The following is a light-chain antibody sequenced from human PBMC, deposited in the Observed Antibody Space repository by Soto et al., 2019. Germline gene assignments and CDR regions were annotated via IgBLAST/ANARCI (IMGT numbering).Light chain of an antibody. V-gene: IGLV1-40*01. CDR2: GNS. J-gene: IGLJ3*02. Sequence: QPVLTQPPSVSGAPGQRVTISCTGSSSNIGAGYDVHWYQQLPGTAPKLLIYGNSNRPSGVPDRFSGSKSGTSASLAITGLQAEDEADYYCHPWVFGGGTKLTVL. CDR1: SSNIGAGYD. CDR3: HPWV.